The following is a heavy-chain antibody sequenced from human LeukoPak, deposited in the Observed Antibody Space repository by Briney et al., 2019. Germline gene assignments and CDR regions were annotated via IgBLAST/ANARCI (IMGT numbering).Heavy chain of an antibody. CDR3: ARANIAARHFDY. D-gene: IGHD6-6*01. Sequence: SETLSLTCTVSGGSISSSYYWGWIRQPPGKGLEWIGSIYYSGSTYYNPSLKSRVTISVDTSKNQFSLKLSSVTAADTAVYYCARANIAARHFDYWGQGTLVTVSS. J-gene: IGHJ4*02. V-gene: IGHV4-39*07. CDR2: IYYSGST. CDR1: GGSISSSYY.